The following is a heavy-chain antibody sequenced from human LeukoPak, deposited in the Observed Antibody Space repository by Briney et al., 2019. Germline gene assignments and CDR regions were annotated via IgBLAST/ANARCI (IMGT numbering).Heavy chain of an antibody. V-gene: IGHV1-8*01. CDR3: ARGVFYGGNPYFDY. CDR1: GYTFTSYD. J-gene: IGHJ4*02. D-gene: IGHD4-23*01. Sequence: GASVTVSFKASGYTFTSYDINWVRQATGQGLEWMGWMNTNSGNTGYAQKFQGRVTMTRNTSISTAYMELSSLRSEDTAVYYCARGVFYGGNPYFDYWGQGTLVTVSS. CDR2: MNTNSGNT.